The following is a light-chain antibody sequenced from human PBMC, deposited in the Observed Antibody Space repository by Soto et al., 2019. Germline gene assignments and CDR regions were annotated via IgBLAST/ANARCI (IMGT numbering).Light chain of an antibody. CDR3: QQSNSIPPT. CDR1: QNINTY. V-gene: IGKV1-39*01. CDR2: AAS. J-gene: IGKJ2*01. Sequence: DIHMTQSPSSLSASVGDRVTITCRSSQNINTYLNWYQLEPGKAPELLIYAASSLQSGVPSRFSGSGSGTHFTLIISNLQPEDFASYLCQQSNSIPPTFGQGTNLEI.